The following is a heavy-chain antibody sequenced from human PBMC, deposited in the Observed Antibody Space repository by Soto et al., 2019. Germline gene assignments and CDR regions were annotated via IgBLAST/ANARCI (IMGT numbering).Heavy chain of an antibody. V-gene: IGHV3-23*01. CDR1: GFTFSSYA. CDR2: ISGSGGST. Sequence: EVQLLESGGGLVQPGGSLRLSCAASGFTFSSYAMSWVRQAPGKGLEWVSAISGSGGSTYYADSVKGRFTISRDKSENTLDLQRNSLRAEDTAVYYCAKDASLHLGEYSSVLLFDYWGQGTLVPVSS. CDR3: AKDASLHLGEYSSVLLFDY. D-gene: IGHD3-16*01. J-gene: IGHJ4*02.